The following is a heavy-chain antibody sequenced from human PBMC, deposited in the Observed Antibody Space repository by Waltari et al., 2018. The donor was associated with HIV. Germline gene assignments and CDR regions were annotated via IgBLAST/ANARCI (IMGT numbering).Heavy chain of an antibody. CDR2: INWKSDNI. V-gene: IGHV3-9*01. Sequence: EVQLVESGGDLVQPGRSLRLSCAASGFTFDDYAMHWVRQAPGKGLEWFSVINWKSDNIGYADSVKGRFTISRDHAKNSLYLQMNSLRPEDTALYYCAKAYDSSGFQYYFDYWGQGTLVTVSS. CDR3: AKAYDSSGFQYYFDY. CDR1: GFTFDDYA. J-gene: IGHJ4*02. D-gene: IGHD3-22*01.